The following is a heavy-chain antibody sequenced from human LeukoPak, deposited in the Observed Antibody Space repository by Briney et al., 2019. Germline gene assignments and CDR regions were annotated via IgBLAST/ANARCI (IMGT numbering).Heavy chain of an antibody. CDR3: ARAYYGSGGSLTHTDFDY. CDR1: GYTFTNCG. V-gene: IGHV1-18*04. Sequence: GASVKVSCKASGYTFTNCGISWVRQAPGQGLEWMGWISAYNGNTNYAQKLQDRVTMTSDTSTSTAYMELRSLRSDDTAVYYCARAYYGSGGSLTHTDFDYWGQVTLVTVSS. CDR2: ISAYNGNT. D-gene: IGHD3-10*01. J-gene: IGHJ4*02.